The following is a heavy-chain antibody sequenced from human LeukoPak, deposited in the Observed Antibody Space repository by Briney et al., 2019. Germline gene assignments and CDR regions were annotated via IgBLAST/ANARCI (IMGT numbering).Heavy chain of an antibody. CDR1: GFTFSSYG. J-gene: IGHJ4*02. Sequence: GGSLRLSCAASGFTFSSYGMHWVRQAPGKGLEWVSVIWYDGSKKYYGDSVEGRFTSSRDNSQNTLYLQTNSLRAEDTAVYYCARDPRGIAVAGTADYWGQGTLVTVSS. CDR3: ARDPRGIAVAGTADY. D-gene: IGHD6-19*01. V-gene: IGHV3-33*01. CDR2: IWYDGSKK.